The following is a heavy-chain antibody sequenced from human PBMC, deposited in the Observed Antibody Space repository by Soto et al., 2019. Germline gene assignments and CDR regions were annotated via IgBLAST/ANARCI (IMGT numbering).Heavy chain of an antibody. CDR1: GYTFINHG. CDR2: ISGHNGKT. J-gene: IGHJ4*02. Sequence: QVQLVQSGGEVKKPGASVKVSCKASGYTFINHGISWVRQAPGQGLEWMGWISGHNGKTNYAQKFQGRVTMTTDTSTSTAFMELRSVRSADTAVYYCARDSYPLASSFDYWGQGTLVSVSS. V-gene: IGHV1-18*04. CDR3: ARDSYPLASSFDY.